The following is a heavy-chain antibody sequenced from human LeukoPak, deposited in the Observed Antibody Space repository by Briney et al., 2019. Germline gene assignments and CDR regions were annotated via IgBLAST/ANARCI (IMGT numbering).Heavy chain of an antibody. CDR1: GYTFTNYA. J-gene: IGHJ4*02. D-gene: IGHD2-2*01. CDR2: MNPNSGNT. V-gene: IGHV1-8*03. Sequence: GASVKVSCKASGYTFTNYAINWVRQATGQGLEWMGWMNPNSGNTGYAQKFQGRVTITRNTSISTAYMELSSLRSEDTAVYYCARGAGSCSSTSCSLGYWGQGTLVTVSS. CDR3: ARGAGSCSSTSCSLGY.